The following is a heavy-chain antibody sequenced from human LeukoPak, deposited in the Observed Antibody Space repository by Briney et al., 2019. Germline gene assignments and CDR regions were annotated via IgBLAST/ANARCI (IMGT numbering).Heavy chain of an antibody. CDR2: ISYDGSNK. J-gene: IGHJ4*02. V-gene: IGHV3-30-3*01. D-gene: IGHD2-8*01. CDR3: ARGPHALTGGY. CDR1: GFTFSSYA. Sequence: GRSLRPSCAASGFTFSSYAMHWVRQAPGKGLEWVAVISYDGSNKYYADSVKGRFTISRDNSKNTLYLQMNSLRAEDTAVYYCARGPHALTGGYWGQGTLVTVSS.